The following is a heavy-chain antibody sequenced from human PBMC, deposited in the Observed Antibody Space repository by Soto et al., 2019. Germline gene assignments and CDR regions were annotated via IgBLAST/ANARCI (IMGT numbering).Heavy chain of an antibody. CDR3: ARHKSGSDWLDP. Sequence: LSLTCTVSGGSISDISYCWGWIRQPPGKGLQWIGCMFYSGATYYNPSLKNRVTLSVDTSNNEFSLKLVSVTAPDTAVYYCARHKSGSDWLDPWGQGTLVTLS. J-gene: IGHJ5*02. V-gene: IGHV4-39*01. CDR1: GGSISDISYC. D-gene: IGHD2-15*01. CDR2: MFYSGAT.